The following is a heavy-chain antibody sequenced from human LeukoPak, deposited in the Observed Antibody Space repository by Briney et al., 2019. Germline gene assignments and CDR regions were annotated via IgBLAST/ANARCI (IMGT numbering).Heavy chain of an antibody. CDR1: GFIFTYYF. D-gene: IGHD3-3*01. CDR2: IKHDGSEK. V-gene: IGHV3-7*01. J-gene: IGHJ4*02. CDR3: ATDRGWRTSGYYLYYFEY. Sequence: PGGSLRLSCAASGFIFTYYFMSWVRQAPGKGLEWVASIKHDGSEKYYVDSVRGRFTISRDNTKNSLYLQMSSLRAEDTAVYYCATDRGWRTSGYYLYYFEYWGQGTLVTVSS.